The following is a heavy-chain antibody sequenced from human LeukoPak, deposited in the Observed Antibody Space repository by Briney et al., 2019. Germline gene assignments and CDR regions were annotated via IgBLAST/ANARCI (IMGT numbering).Heavy chain of an antibody. CDR1: GGSLTSSNQY. D-gene: IGHD5-18*01. CDR3: AKPCPRGYGYDYSALDI. CDR2: IYYSGRT. Sequence: SETLSLTCSVVGGSLTSSNQYWGWIRQPPGKGLEWIGSIYYSGRTYYNPSLKSRATISVDTSKNQFSLKLSSVTAADTAVYYCAKPCPRGYGYDYSALDIWGQGTMVTVSS. J-gene: IGHJ3*02. V-gene: IGHV4-39*01.